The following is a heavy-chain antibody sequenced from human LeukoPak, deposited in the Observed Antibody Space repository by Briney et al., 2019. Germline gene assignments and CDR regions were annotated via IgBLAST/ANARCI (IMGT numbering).Heavy chain of an antibody. CDR1: GFTFDDYA. Sequence: TGGSLRLSCAASGFTFDDYAMHWVRQAPGKGLEWVSGISWNSGSIGYADSVKGRFTLSRDNAKNSLYLQMNSLRAEDTALYYCAKGRDKYQLLSKNWFDPWGQGTLVTVSS. J-gene: IGHJ5*02. CDR2: ISWNSGSI. D-gene: IGHD2-2*01. CDR3: AKGRDKYQLLSKNWFDP. V-gene: IGHV3-9*01.